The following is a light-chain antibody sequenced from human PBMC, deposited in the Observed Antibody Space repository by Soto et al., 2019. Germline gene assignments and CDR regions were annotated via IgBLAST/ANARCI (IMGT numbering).Light chain of an antibody. CDR3: QVWHSDHRV. CDR2: DDS. J-gene: IGLJ3*02. Sequence: SYELAQPPSVSVAPGQTARITCGGNNIGNKNVHWYRQRPGQAPVLVVYDDSDRPSGIPARFSGSNSGNTATLTISRVEVGDEADYYCQVWHSDHRVFGGRTKLTVL. CDR1: NIGNKN. V-gene: IGLV3-21*02.